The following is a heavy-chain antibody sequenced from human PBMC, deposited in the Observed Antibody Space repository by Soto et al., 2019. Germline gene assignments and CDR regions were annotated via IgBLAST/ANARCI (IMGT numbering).Heavy chain of an antibody. V-gene: IGHV4-39*01. CDR3: SRRAPEGFDP. CDR2: VSYSGGT. CDR1: GGSIRISPYF. J-gene: IGHJ5*02. Sequence: SETLYLTCTFSGGSIRISPYFWGWILQPPGKGLEWIASVSYSGGTYYNPPLKSPVTTSVDTSKKQFPLNLTSVTAADTAFYYCSRRAPEGFDPWGQGTKVTVSS.